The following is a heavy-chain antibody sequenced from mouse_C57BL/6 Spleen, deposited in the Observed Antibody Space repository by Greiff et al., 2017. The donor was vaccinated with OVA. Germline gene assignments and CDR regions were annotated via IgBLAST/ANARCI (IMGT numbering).Heavy chain of an antibody. V-gene: IGHV2-6-1*01. CDR2: IWSDGST. Sequence: VQGVESGPGLVAPSQSLSITCTVSGFSLTSYGVHWVRQPPGKGLEWLVVIWSDGSTTYNSALKSRLSISKDNSKSQVFLKMNSLQTDYTAMYYCARHATGTEGFAYWGQGTLVTVSA. CDR3: ARHATGTEGFAY. CDR1: GFSLTSYG. J-gene: IGHJ3*01. D-gene: IGHD4-1*01.